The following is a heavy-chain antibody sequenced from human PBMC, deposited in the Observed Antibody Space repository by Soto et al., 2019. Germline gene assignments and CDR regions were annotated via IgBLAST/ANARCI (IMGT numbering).Heavy chain of an antibody. CDR2: INPNSGGT. Sequence: ASVKVSCKASGYTFTGYYMHWVRQAPGQGLEWMGWINPNSGGTNYAQKFQGWVTMTRDTSISTAYMELSRLRSDDTAMYYCARDTVGRGNAFDIWGQGTMVTVSS. CDR1: GYTFTGYY. CDR3: ARDTVGRGNAFDI. D-gene: IGHD3-16*01. J-gene: IGHJ3*02. V-gene: IGHV1-2*04.